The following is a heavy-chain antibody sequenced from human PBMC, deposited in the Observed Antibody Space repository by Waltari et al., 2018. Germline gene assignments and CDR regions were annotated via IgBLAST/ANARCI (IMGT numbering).Heavy chain of an antibody. CDR2: IYHSGSS. CDR1: GYSISSGYY. Sequence: QVQLQESGPGLVKPSETLSLTCAVSGYSISSGYYWGWIRQPPGKGLEWIGSIYHSGSSYYNPSLKSRVTISVDTSKNQFSLKLSSVTAADTAVYYCARAEQLIYFDYWGQGTLVTVSS. J-gene: IGHJ4*02. V-gene: IGHV4-38-2*01. D-gene: IGHD6-13*01. CDR3: ARAEQLIYFDY.